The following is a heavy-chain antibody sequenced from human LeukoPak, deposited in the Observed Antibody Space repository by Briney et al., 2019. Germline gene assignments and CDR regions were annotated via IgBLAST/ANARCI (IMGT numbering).Heavy chain of an antibody. CDR3: AIDFNLDFDY. CDR2: ISGSSNYI. V-gene: IGHV3-21*01. J-gene: IGHJ4*02. Sequence: GGSLRLSCEASGFTFSSYSMNWVRQAPGKGLEWLSSISGSSNYIYYADSVKGRFTIFRDNAKNSLYLQMDSLRAEDTAVYYCAIDFNLDFDYWGQGILVAVSS. D-gene: IGHD1-20*01. CDR1: GFTFSSYS.